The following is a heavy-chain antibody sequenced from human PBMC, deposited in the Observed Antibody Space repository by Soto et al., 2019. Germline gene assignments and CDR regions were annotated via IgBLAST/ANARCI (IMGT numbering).Heavy chain of an antibody. CDR1: TFSSYR. Sequence: TFSSYRMHWVRQAPGKGLVWVSRINSDGSSTSYADSVKGRFTISRDNAKNTLYLQMNSLRAEDTAVYYCARDHIAVAGPHYWGQGTLVTVSS. D-gene: IGHD6-19*01. CDR2: INSDGSST. J-gene: IGHJ4*02. V-gene: IGHV3-74*01. CDR3: ARDHIAVAGPHY.